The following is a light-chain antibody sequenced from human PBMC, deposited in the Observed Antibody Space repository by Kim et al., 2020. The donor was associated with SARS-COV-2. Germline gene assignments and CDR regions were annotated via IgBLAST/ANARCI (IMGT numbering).Light chain of an antibody. J-gene: IGLJ2*01. CDR2: DVS. CDR3: CSYAGSYVV. CDR1: SSDVGGYNY. Sequence: PGQAVTMSSTGTSSDVGGYNYVAWYQKHPGKDPKLMIYDVSKRPSGVPDRCSGSKSGNTASLTISGLQAEDEADYYCCSYAGSYVVFGGGTKLTVL. V-gene: IGLV2-11*01.